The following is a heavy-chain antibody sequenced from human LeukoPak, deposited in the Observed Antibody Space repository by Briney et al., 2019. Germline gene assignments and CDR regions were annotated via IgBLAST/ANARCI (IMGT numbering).Heavy chain of an antibody. D-gene: IGHD2-2*01. J-gene: IGHJ5*02. CDR2: IYTSGST. CDR3: ARIMGRGYCSSTSCRGDWFDP. V-gene: IGHV4-61*02. CDR1: GGSISSGSYY. Sequence: PSETLSLTCTVSGGSISSGSYYWSWIRQPAGKGLEWIGRIYTSGSTNYNPSLKSRVTISVDTSKNQFSLKLSSVTAADTAVYYCARIMGRGYCSSTSCRGDWFDPWGQGTLVTVSS.